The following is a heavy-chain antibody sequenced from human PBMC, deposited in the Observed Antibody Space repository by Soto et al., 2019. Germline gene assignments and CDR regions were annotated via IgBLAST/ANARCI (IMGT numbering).Heavy chain of an antibody. CDR1: GFTFSNYY. CDR2: ISSTGRTI. D-gene: IGHD6-19*01. J-gene: IGHJ4*02. V-gene: IGHV3-11*01. Sequence: GGSLRLSCGASGFTFSNYYMSWIRQAPGKGLEWVSYISSTGRTIYYADSVKGRFTVSRDNAQNSLSLKLNSLRVEDTAVYYCAGSYSSGWEFDYWGQGTQVTVSS. CDR3: AGSYSSGWEFDY.